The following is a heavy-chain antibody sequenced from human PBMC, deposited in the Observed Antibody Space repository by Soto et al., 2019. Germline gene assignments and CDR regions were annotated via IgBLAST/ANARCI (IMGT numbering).Heavy chain of an antibody. V-gene: IGHV4-59*01. CDR2: IYYSGST. D-gene: IGHD3-10*02. CDR3: ASTVRRSLGWFDP. CDR1: GGSISSYY. Sequence: TSETLSLTCTVSGGSISSYYWSLMRQPPGKGLEWIGYIYYSGSTNYNPSLKSRVTISVDTSKNQFSLKLSSVTAADTAVYYCASTVRRSLGWFDPWGQGTLVPVSS. J-gene: IGHJ5*02.